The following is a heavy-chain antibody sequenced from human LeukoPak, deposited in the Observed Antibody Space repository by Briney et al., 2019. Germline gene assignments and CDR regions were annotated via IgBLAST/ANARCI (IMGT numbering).Heavy chain of an antibody. CDR2: IYSSGST. Sequence: SETLSLTCIVSGGSISNYYWSWIRQPAGKGLEWIGRIYSSGSTNYNPSLKSRITMSVDTSKNQFSLKLSSVTAADTAVYYCAREGDSSGYHYWFDYWGQGTLVTVSS. CDR1: GGSISNYY. J-gene: IGHJ4*02. CDR3: AREGDSSGYHYWFDY. D-gene: IGHD3-22*01. V-gene: IGHV4-4*07.